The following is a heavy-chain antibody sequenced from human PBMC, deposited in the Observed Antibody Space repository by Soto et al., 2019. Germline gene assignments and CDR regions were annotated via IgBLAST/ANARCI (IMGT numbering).Heavy chain of an antibody. Sequence: QVQLVQSGAEVKKPGASVRVSCKASGYTFTSYDINWVRQATGQGLEWTGWMNPNSGNTGYAQKFQGRVTMTRNTSISTAYMELSSLRSEDTAVYYCARVRIVLEPPTKNWFDPWGQGTPVTVSS. D-gene: IGHD2-2*01. CDR2: MNPNSGNT. CDR1: GYTFTSYD. CDR3: ARVRIVLEPPTKNWFDP. V-gene: IGHV1-8*01. J-gene: IGHJ5*02.